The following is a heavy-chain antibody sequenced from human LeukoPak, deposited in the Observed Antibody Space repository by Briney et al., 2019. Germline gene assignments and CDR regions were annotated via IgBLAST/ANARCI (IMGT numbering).Heavy chain of an antibody. D-gene: IGHD6-13*01. V-gene: IGHV3-23*01. CDR1: RVTFSSYA. CDR3: AKASSSWRVSYYYMDV. CDR2: ISGSGGGT. Sequence: GALRLSSAASRVTFSSYAMSWGREAPGQGRGWGSAISGSGGGTYYADSVKGRFTTSRDNTKNTLYLQMNCLRAEDTAVYYCAKASSSWRVSYYYMDVWGKGTTVTVSS. J-gene: IGHJ6*03.